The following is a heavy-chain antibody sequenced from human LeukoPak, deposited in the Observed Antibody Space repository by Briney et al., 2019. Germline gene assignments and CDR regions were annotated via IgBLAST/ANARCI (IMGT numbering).Heavy chain of an antibody. D-gene: IGHD5-18*01. V-gene: IGHV3-7*03. Sequence: HPGGSLRLSCAASGFTFSSYWMSWVRQAPGKGLEWVANIKQDGSEKYYVDSVKGRLTISRDNAKNSLYLQMNSLRAEDTAVYYCARWAMDFISFFDYWGQGTLVTVSS. CDR2: IKQDGSEK. CDR1: GFTFSSYW. CDR3: ARWAMDFISFFDY. J-gene: IGHJ4*02.